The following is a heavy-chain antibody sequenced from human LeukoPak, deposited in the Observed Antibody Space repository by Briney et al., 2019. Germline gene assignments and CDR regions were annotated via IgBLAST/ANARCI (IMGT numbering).Heavy chain of an antibody. CDR3: ARLLRVGYCSTTTCNWFDP. CDR2: IYYSGST. D-gene: IGHD2-2*03. Sequence: WVRQAPGKGLEWVGSIYYSGSTYCSPSLKSRVTISVDTSKNQFSLKLSSVTAADTAVYYCARLLRVGYCSTTTCNWFDPWGQGTLVTVSS. V-gene: IGHV4-39*07. J-gene: IGHJ5*02.